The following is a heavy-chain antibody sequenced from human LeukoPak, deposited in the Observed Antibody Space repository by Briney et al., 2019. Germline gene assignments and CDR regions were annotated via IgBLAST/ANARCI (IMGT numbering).Heavy chain of an antibody. Sequence: SVKVSCKASGGTFSSYTISWVRQAPGQGLEWMGRIIPILGIANYAQKFQGRVTITADKSTSTAYMELSSMRSEDTAVYYCARERWLQFRCAFDIWGQGTMVTVSS. CDR2: IIPILGIA. CDR3: ARERWLQFRCAFDI. J-gene: IGHJ3*02. D-gene: IGHD5-24*01. CDR1: GGTFSSYT. V-gene: IGHV1-69*04.